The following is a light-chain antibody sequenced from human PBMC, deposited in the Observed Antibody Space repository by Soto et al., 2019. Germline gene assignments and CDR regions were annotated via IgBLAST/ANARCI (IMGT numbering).Light chain of an antibody. CDR2: GAS. J-gene: IGKJ1*01. CDR1: HSISNN. Sequence: DIVMTQSPATLSVSPGERVTLSCRASHSISNNVAWYQQKPGQTPRLLIYGASTATNIPTSFSGSGSGTEFTLTISSLQSEDCAVYYCHQYHSWPWTVGQGTKVEIK. CDR3: HQYHSWPWT. V-gene: IGKV3-15*01.